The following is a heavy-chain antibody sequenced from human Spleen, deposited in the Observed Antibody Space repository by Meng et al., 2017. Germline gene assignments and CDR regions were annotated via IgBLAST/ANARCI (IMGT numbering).Heavy chain of an antibody. CDR3: ARGQALDY. J-gene: IGHJ4*02. CDR1: GGSFTNYY. CDR2: INHSGSA. Sequence: QLQLHHGGAGLLTPPHALSPPDLVSGGSFTNYYWSRVRQPPGKGLEWIAYINHSGSANYNPSLKSRVNISVDTSKKHFSLILNSVTAADAAVYYCARGQALDYWGQGTLVTVSS. V-gene: IGHV4-34*01.